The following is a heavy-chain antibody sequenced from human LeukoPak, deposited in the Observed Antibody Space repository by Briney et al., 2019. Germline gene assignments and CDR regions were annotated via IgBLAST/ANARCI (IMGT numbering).Heavy chain of an antibody. CDR3: AKEGMIRGVIDY. V-gene: IGHV4-4*07. D-gene: IGHD3-10*01. J-gene: IGHJ4*02. CDR1: RASISPYY. CDR2: VHTSGST. Sequence: PSETLSLTCTVSRASISPYYWTWIRQPAGKGLEWIGHVHTSGSTNYNPSFKSRVTMSIDTSTNQFSLKLNSLTAADTAVYYCAKEGMIRGVIDYWGRGALVTVSS.